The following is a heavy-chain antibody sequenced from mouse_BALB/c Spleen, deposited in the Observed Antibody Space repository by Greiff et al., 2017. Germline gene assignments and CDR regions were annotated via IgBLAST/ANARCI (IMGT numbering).Heavy chain of an antibody. Sequence: EVKVVESGGGLVKPGGSLKLSCAASGFTFSDYYMYWVRQTPEKRLEWVATISDGGSYTYYPDSVKGRFTIARDNAKNNLYLQMSSLKSEDTAMYYCARIRWDAMDYWGQGTAVTVAS. D-gene: IGHD1-1*02. CDR1: GFTFSDYY. CDR2: ISDGGSYT. J-gene: IGHJ4*01. CDR3: ARIRWDAMDY. V-gene: IGHV5-4*02.